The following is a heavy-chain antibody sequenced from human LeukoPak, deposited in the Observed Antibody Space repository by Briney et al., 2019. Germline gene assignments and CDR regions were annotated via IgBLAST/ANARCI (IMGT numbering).Heavy chain of an antibody. D-gene: IGHD2-15*01. CDR3: ARRVVVAANIYYFDY. CDR1: GGSISSNY. J-gene: IGHJ4*02. V-gene: IGHV4-4*07. CDR2: IYTSGST. Sequence: SETLSLTCTVSGGSISSNYWSWIRQPAGKGLEWIGRIYTSGSTNYNPSLKSRVTMSVDTSKNQSSLKLSSVTAADTAVYYCARRVVVAANIYYFDYWGQGTLVTVSS.